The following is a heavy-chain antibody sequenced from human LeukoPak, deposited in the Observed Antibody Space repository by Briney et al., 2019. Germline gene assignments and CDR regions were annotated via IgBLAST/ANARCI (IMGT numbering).Heavy chain of an antibody. CDR1: GFKFDDYG. J-gene: IGHJ6*03. CDR2: INWNGDTT. V-gene: IGHV3-20*01. CDR3: ARLDITARPVYYYMDV. Sequence: PGGSLRLSCAASGFKFDDYGMTWVRQAPGKGLEWVSGINWNGDTTSYADSVKGRFTISRDNAKNSLYLQMNSLRDEDTALYHCARLDITARPVYYYMDVWGKGTTVTVSS. D-gene: IGHD6-6*01.